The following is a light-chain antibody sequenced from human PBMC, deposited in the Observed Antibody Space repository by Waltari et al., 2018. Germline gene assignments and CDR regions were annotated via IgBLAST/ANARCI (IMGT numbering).Light chain of an antibody. Sequence: EILLTQSPGTLSLSPGERATLSCRASQSVGRSLVWYQQKPGQPPRLLIYGTSNRATGTPDRFSGGGSGTDFSLTISRLEPEDVAVYYCQHYVSLPVTFGQGTKVEIK. CDR3: QHYVSLPVT. CDR2: GTS. CDR1: QSVGRS. V-gene: IGKV3-20*01. J-gene: IGKJ1*01.